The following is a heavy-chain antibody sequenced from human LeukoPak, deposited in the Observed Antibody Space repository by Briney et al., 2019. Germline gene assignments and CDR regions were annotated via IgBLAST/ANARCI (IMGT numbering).Heavy chain of an antibody. CDR1: GGSFGDFY. Sequence: PSETLSLTCAVSGGSFGDFYWSWIRQPPGKGLEWIGEINHSGYTNYYPSLKSRVTISVDTSKNQFSLRLSSVTAADTAVYYCARNDYFGINNGMDVWGQGTTVTVS. J-gene: IGHJ6*02. V-gene: IGHV4-34*01. CDR3: ARNDYFGINNGMDV. D-gene: IGHD2/OR15-2a*01. CDR2: INHSGYT.